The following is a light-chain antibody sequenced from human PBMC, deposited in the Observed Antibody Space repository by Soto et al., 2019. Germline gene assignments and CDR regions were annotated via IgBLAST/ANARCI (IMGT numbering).Light chain of an antibody. CDR3: QKYNSVLWT. V-gene: IGKV1-27*01. Sequence: DIQMSQSPSSLSASVGDRVTITCRASQGISNYLVWFQQKPGKVPQLLIYAASSLHSGVPSRFSGSGSGTEFSLTISGLQPEDVATYYCQKYNSVLWTFGQGTKVEIK. CDR1: QGISNY. J-gene: IGKJ1*01. CDR2: AAS.